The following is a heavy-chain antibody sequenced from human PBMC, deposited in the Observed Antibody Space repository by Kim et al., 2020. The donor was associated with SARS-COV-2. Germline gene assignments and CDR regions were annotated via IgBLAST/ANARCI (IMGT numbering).Heavy chain of an antibody. CDR2: INHSGST. V-gene: IGHV4-34*01. Sequence: SETLSLTCAVYGGSFSGYYWSWIRQPPGKGLEWIGEINHSGSTNYNPSLKSRVTISVDTSKNQFSLKLSSVTAADTAVYYCARGRLDYYDSSGRRGGWFDPWGQGTLVTVSS. CDR1: GGSFSGYY. D-gene: IGHD3-22*01. J-gene: IGHJ5*02. CDR3: ARGRLDYYDSSGRRGGWFDP.